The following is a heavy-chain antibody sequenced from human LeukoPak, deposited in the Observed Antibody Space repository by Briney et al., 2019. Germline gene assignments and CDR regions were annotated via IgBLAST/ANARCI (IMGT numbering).Heavy chain of an antibody. CDR2: FYHSGST. Sequence: GSLRLSCTASGFTFGDYAMNWFRQAPGKGLEWVGTFYHSGSTYYNPSLKSRVTISVDTSKNQFSLKLRSVTAADTAVYYCARSKGRVSWFDPWGQGTLVTVSS. D-gene: IGHD4-11*01. CDR3: ARSKGRVSWFDP. J-gene: IGHJ5*02. CDR1: GFTFGDYA. V-gene: IGHV4-38-2*02.